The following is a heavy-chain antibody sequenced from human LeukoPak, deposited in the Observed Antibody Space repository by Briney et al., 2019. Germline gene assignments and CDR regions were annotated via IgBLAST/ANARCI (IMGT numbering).Heavy chain of an antibody. D-gene: IGHD6-19*01. J-gene: IGHJ4*02. CDR3: ARGRWLVNY. Sequence: PSETLSLTCTVSGGSISTYYWSWIRQPVGKGLEWIGYTYYNESTNYNPSVKSRVTISADTSKNQFSLKLRSVTAADTAVYYCARGRWLVNYWGQGTLVTVSS. CDR1: GGSISTYY. CDR2: TYYNEST. V-gene: IGHV4-59*01.